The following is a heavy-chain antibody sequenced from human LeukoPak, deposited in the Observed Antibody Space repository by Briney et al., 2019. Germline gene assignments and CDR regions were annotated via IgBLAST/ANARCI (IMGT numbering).Heavy chain of an antibody. V-gene: IGHV3-9*03. J-gene: IGHJ4*02. CDR3: AKSSVSYYGSGSYGSGYFDY. D-gene: IGHD3-10*01. Sequence: GGSLRLSCAASGFTFDDYAMHWVRQAPGKGLEWVSGISWNSGSIGYADSVKGRFTISRDNAKNSLYLQMNSLRAEDMALYYCAKSSVSYYGSGSYGSGYFDYWGQGTLVTVSS. CDR2: ISWNSGSI. CDR1: GFTFDDYA.